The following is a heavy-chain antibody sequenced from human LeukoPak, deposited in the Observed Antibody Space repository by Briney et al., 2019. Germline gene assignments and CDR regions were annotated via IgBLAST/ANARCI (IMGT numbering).Heavy chain of an antibody. CDR2: ISSRSDYI. Sequence: GGTLRLSCAASGFTFSNYNMNWVRQAPGKGLEWVSSISSRSDYIYYADSVKGRFTISRDNAKNSLYLQMNSLRAEDTAVYYCARGQLYYDSSGFDYWGQGTLVTVSS. V-gene: IGHV3-21*01. CDR3: ARGQLYYDSSGFDY. D-gene: IGHD3-22*01. CDR1: GFTFSNYN. J-gene: IGHJ4*02.